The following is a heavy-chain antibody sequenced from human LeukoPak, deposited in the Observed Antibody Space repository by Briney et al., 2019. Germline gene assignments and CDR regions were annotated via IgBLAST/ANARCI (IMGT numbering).Heavy chain of an antibody. CDR1: GGSFSGYY. CDR3: ARGGELLSAFDI. Sequence: SETLSLTCAVYGGSFSGYYWSWIRQPPGKGLEWIGEINHSGSTNYNPSLKSRVTISVDTSKNQFSLKLSSVTAADTAVYYCARGGELLSAFDIWGQGTMVTVSS. CDR2: INHSGST. J-gene: IGHJ3*02. V-gene: IGHV4-34*01. D-gene: IGHD3-10*01.